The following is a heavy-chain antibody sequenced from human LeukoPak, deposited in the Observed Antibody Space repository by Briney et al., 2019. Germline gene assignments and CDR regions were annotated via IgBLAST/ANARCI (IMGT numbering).Heavy chain of an antibody. Sequence: GGSLRLSCAASGFTFSSYGMHWVRQAPGKGLEWVAVIWYDGSNKCYADSVKGRFTISRDNSKSTLYLQMNSLRAEDTAVYYCAKKGGFGYGGDWYFDLWGRGTLVTVSS. CDR2: IWYDGSNK. J-gene: IGHJ2*01. V-gene: IGHV3-33*06. D-gene: IGHD4-23*01. CDR1: GFTFSSYG. CDR3: AKKGGFGYGGDWYFDL.